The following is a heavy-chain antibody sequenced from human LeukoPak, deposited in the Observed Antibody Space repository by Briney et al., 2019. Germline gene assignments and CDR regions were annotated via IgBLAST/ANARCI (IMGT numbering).Heavy chain of an antibody. D-gene: IGHD1-26*01. J-gene: IGHJ4*02. V-gene: IGHV1-18*01. Sequence: ASVKVSCKASGYSFTNYGISWVRQAPGQGLEWMGWISTYNGNTHYAQELQGRVTMTTDTSTSTAYMELRSLRSDDRAVYYCARKSGSYPYDYWGQGTLVTVSS. CDR1: GYSFTNYG. CDR2: ISTYNGNT. CDR3: ARKSGSYPYDY.